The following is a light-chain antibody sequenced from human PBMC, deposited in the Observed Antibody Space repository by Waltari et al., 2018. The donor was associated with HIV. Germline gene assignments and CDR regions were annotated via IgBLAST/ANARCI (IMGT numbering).Light chain of an antibody. V-gene: IGLV2-8*01. CDR3: SSYGDSLRVL. CDR2: EVT. J-gene: IGLJ3*02. CDR1: SSDIGAYDS. Sequence: QSALTQPPSASGCLGQSVTISCTGSSSDIGAYDSVSWFQQHPRSAPKLLLYEVTRRPSTVSDRFSGSRSGSTAFLTVAGLQPDDEATYFCSSYGDSLRVLFGGGTNVTVL.